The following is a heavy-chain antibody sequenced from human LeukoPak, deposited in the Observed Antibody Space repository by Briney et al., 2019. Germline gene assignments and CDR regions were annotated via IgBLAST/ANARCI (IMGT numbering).Heavy chain of an antibody. CDR2: IYTIGST. CDR3: ARAHVEMATISRPRNIYFDY. D-gene: IGHD5-24*01. J-gene: IGHJ4*02. V-gene: IGHV4-61*02. Sequence: PSQTLSLTCTVSGGSISSGNYYWSWIRQPAGKGLEWIGRIYTIGSTNYDPSLKSRVTISVDTSKNQFSLKLSSVTAADTAVYYCARAHVEMATISRPRNIYFDYWGQGTLVTVSS. CDR1: GGSISSGNYY.